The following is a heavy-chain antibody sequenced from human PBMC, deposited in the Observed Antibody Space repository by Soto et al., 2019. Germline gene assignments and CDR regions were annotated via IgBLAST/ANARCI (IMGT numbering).Heavy chain of an antibody. CDR3: AREGSSGSTIYYFDY. Sequence: LRLSCAASGFTLNSYGMQWVRQAPGKGLEWVAVIRFDGSNKYYADSVKGRFTVSRDNSKNTLYLQMNSLRADDTAVYYCAREGSSGSTIYYFDYWGQGNPVTVSS. J-gene: IGHJ4*02. D-gene: IGHD6-19*01. CDR1: GFTLNSYG. CDR2: IRFDGSNK. V-gene: IGHV3-33*01.